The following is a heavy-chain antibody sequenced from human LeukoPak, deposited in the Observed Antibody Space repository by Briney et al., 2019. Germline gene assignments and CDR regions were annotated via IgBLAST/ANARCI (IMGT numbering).Heavy chain of an antibody. V-gene: IGHV4-59*01. CDR2: IFYSGNT. CDR1: GGSISTYY. CDR3: ARGYLQPLDS. J-gene: IGHJ4*02. D-gene: IGHD4-11*01. Sequence: SETLSLTCTVSGGSISTYYWSRIRQPPGKGLEWIGYIFYSGNTNYNPSLKSRVTISLDASKNQFSLKLSSVTAADTAVYYCARGYLQPLDSWGQGTLVTVSS.